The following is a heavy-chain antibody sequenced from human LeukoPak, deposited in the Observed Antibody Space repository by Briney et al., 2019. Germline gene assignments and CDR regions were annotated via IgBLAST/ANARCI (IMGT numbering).Heavy chain of an antibody. J-gene: IGHJ4*02. D-gene: IGHD5-24*01. CDR3: ARDRDGYNPPFDY. CDR1: GFSFSRYW. V-gene: IGHV3-21*01. CDR2: ISSSSSYI. Sequence: GGSLRLSCAASGFSFSRYWMHWVRQAPGKGLVWVSSISSSSSYIYYADSVKGRFTISRDNAKNSLYLQMNSLRAEDTAVYYCARDRDGYNPPFDYWGQGTLVTVS.